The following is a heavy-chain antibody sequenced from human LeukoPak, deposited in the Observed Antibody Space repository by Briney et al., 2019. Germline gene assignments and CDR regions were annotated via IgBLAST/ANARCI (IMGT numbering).Heavy chain of an antibody. CDR3: ARKDSSGSKYYFDY. D-gene: IGHD3-22*01. Sequence: GASVKVSCKASGYTFTSYGISWVRQAPGQGLEWMGWISAYNGNTNYAQKLQGRVTMTTDTSTNTAYMEVRSLRSDDTAVYYCARKDSSGSKYYFDYWGQGTLVTVSS. CDR1: GYTFTSYG. J-gene: IGHJ4*02. V-gene: IGHV1-18*01. CDR2: ISAYNGNT.